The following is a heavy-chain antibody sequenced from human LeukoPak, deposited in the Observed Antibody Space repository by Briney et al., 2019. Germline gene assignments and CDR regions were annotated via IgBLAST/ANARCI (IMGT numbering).Heavy chain of an antibody. D-gene: IGHD2-15*01. V-gene: IGHV3-30*02. CDR2: MRYDGNKK. CDR3: AKDGDYCSGGSCYSTPYFDY. J-gene: IGHJ4*02. Sequence: PGGSLRLSCTASGFPFSSYGMHWVRQAPGKDLEGVAIMRYDGNKKYYADSVKGRFTISRDNSKNTLDLQMNSLRAEDTAVYYCAKDGDYCSGGSCYSTPYFDYWGQGTLVTVSS. CDR1: GFPFSSYG.